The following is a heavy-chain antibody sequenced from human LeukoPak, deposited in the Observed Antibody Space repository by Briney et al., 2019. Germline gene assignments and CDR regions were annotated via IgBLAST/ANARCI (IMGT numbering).Heavy chain of an antibody. D-gene: IGHD1-26*01. Sequence: GGSLRLSCAASGFTFSSYAMHWVRQAPGKGLEYVSAISSNGGSTYYANSVKGRFTISRDNSKNTLYLQVGSLRPEDMAVYYCARASSGSYYVRNPTLDYWGQGTLVTVSS. CDR2: ISSNGGST. CDR3: ARASSGSYYVRNPTLDY. V-gene: IGHV3-64*01. CDR1: GFTFSSYA. J-gene: IGHJ4*02.